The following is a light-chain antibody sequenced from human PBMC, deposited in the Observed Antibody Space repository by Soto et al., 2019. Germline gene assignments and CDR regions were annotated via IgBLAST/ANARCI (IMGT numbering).Light chain of an antibody. CDR3: AAWDNSLSGWV. CDR1: SSNIGSNY. Sequence: QPVLTQPPSASGTPGQRVTISCSGSSSNIGSNYVYWYQQLPGTAPKLLIYTHNQRPSGVPDRFSGSNSGTSASLAISGLRSDDEADYYCAAWDNSLSGWVFGGGTKLTVL. J-gene: IGLJ3*02. CDR2: THN. V-gene: IGLV1-47*02.